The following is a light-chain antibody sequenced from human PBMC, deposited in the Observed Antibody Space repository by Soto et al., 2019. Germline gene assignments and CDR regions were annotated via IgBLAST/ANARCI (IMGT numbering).Light chain of an antibody. J-gene: IGLJ1*01. CDR2: GNS. CDR1: ISNIGAGYD. V-gene: IGLV1-40*01. Sequence: QSVLTQPPSVSGPPGQRVTISCTGSISNIGAGYDVHWYQHLPGTAPKLLIYGNSNRPSGVPDRFSGSKSGTSASLAITGLQAEDEADYYCQSYDSSLSGFYVFGTGTKVTVL. CDR3: QSYDSSLSGFYV.